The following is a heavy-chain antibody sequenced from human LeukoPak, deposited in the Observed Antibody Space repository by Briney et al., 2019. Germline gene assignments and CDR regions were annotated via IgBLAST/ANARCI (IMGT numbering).Heavy chain of an antibody. CDR3: AKPKDNSLYCFDY. D-gene: IGHD1-20*01. CDR1: GFTFRSYS. V-gene: IGHV3-21*04. CDR2: ISSSSSHI. Sequence: GGSLRLSCAASGFTFRSYSMNWVRQAPGKGLEWVSSISSSSSHIHYADSVKGRFTISRDNAKNSLYLQMSSLRAEDTAVYYCAKPKDNSLYCFDYWGQGTLVTVSS. J-gene: IGHJ4*02.